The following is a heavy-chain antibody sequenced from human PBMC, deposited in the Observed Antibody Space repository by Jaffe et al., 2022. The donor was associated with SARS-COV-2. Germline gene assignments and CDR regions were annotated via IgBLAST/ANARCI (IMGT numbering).Heavy chain of an antibody. CDR1: GGSISSESYY. V-gene: IGHV4-61*02. J-gene: IGHJ6*02. CDR2: IYSGGST. CDR3: ARAYIRDGMDV. D-gene: IGHD3-3*02. Sequence: QVQLRESGPGLVKPSQTLSLTCTVSGGSISSESYYWNWIRQPAGGGLEWIGRIYSGGSTYYNPSLKSRLTISVDTSKNNFSLKLSSVTAADTAVYYCARAYIRDGMDVWGQGVTVSVSS.